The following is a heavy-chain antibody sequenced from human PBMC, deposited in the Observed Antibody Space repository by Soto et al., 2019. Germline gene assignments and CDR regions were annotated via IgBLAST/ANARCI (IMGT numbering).Heavy chain of an antibody. CDR3: ARAKGSWYFDL. J-gene: IGHJ2*01. V-gene: IGHV3-74*01. CDR1: GFTFSSYW. CDR2: LKSDGSST. Sequence: EVQLVESGGGLVQPGGSLRLSCAASGFTFSSYWMHWVRQAPGKGLVWVSRLKSDGSSTAYADSVKGRFTISRDNAKNTLYLQMNSLRAEDTAVYYCARAKGSWYFDLWGRGTLVIVSS.